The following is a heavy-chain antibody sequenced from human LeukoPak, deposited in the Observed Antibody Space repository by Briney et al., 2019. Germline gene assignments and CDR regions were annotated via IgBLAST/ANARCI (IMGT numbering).Heavy chain of an antibody. V-gene: IGHV3-21*01. J-gene: IGHJ4*02. CDR2: ISSSSSYI. D-gene: IGHD6-6*01. Sequence: GGSLRLSCAASGFTFSSYSMNWVRQAPGKGLEWVSSISSSSSYIYYADSVKGRFTISRDNAENSLYLQMNSLRAEDTAVYYCARLSTSSSSSFWGQGTLVTVSS. CDR1: GFTFSSYS. CDR3: ARLSTSSSSSF.